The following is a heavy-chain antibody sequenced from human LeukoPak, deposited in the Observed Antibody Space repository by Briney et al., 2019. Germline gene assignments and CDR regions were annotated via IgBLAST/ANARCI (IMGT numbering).Heavy chain of an antibody. CDR3: ARDAKYYYGSRTYFFFEY. V-gene: IGHV4-4*07. J-gene: IGHJ4*02. D-gene: IGHD3-10*01. Sequence: PSETLSLTCTVSGDSFSTYYWSWIRQPAGKGLEWIGHIYTSGTTNYNPSLKSRVTMSIDTSKNQLSLKLSSITAADTAVYYCARDAKYYYGSRTYFFFEYWGQGTLLTVSS. CDR1: GDSFSTYY. CDR2: IYTSGTT.